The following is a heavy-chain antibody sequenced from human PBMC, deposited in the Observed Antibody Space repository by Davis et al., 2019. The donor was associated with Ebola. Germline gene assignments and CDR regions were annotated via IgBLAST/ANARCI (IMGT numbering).Heavy chain of an antibody. CDR3: VRGAYGDYGRGY. CDR2: ISYDGSNK. D-gene: IGHD4-17*01. CDR1: GFTFSSYG. V-gene: IGHV3-30*03. J-gene: IGHJ4*02. Sequence: GESLKISCAASGFTFSSYGMHWVRQAPDKGLEWVAVISYDGSNKYYADSVKGRFTISRDNAKNSLYLQMNSLRAEDTAVYYCVRGAYGDYGRGYWGQGTLVLVSS.